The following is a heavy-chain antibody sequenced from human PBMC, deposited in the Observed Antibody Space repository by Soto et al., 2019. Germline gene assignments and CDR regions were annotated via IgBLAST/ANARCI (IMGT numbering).Heavy chain of an antibody. CDR1: GFTFSTYS. V-gene: IGHV3-30-3*02. Sequence: GGSLRLSCAASGFTFSTYSMHWVRQAPGKGLEWVGVITYDGIKKYYEDSVKGRFIISRDNSKNTLSLQMNSLRPEDTAVYYCANDYRWLHSPDYWGQGTLVTVSS. CDR3: ANDYRWLHSPDY. D-gene: IGHD5-12*01. J-gene: IGHJ4*02. CDR2: ITYDGIKK.